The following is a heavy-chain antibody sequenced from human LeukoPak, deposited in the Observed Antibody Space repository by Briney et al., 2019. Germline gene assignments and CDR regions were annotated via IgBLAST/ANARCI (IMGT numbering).Heavy chain of an antibody. V-gene: IGHV3-74*01. Sequence: GGSLRLSGAASKFSFSSYWMHWVRQAPGKGLVWVSRINSDGSRTNYADSVKGRFTISRDNAKNTLYLQMSSLRAEDTAVYYCASPHKDLPYDILAGYFADWGQGALVTVSS. CDR3: ASPHKDLPYDILAGYFAD. CDR1: KFSFSSYW. J-gene: IGHJ4*02. D-gene: IGHD3-9*01. CDR2: INSDGSRT.